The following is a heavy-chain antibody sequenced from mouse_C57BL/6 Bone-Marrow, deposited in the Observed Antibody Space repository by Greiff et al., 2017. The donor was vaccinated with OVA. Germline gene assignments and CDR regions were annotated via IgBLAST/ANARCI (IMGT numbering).Heavy chain of an antibody. V-gene: IGHV5-6*01. Sequence: EVQVVESGGDLVKPGGSLKLSCAASGFTFSSYGMSWVRQTPDKRLEWVATISSGGSYTYYPDSVKGRFTISRDNAKNTLYLQMSSLKSEDTAMYYCARGGPYYGSSLDYWGQGTTLTVSS. CDR2: ISSGGSYT. CDR1: GFTFSSYG. J-gene: IGHJ2*01. CDR3: ARGGPYYGSSLDY. D-gene: IGHD1-1*01.